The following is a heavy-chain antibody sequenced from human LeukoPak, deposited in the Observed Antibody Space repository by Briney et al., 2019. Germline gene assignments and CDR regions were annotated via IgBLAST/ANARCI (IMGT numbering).Heavy chain of an antibody. CDR1: GFTFNTFA. J-gene: IGHJ4*02. CDR2: MSYGGRDK. D-gene: IGHD3-10*01. CDR3: ARDGDTALRGVNFDY. V-gene: IGHV3-30*04. Sequence: PGGSLRLSCAASGFTFNTFAIHWVRQAPGKGLEWVAVMSYGGRDKYYADSVKGRFTISRDSSKKTLYLQMDSLRGDDTAVYYCARDGDTALRGVNFDYWGQGTLVTVST.